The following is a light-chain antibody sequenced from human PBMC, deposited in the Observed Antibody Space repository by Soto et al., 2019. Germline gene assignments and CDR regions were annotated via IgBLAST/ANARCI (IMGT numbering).Light chain of an antibody. CDR3: QSYDSRLSGSV. CDR1: TSNIGSNH. V-gene: IGLV1-40*01. CDR2: GDT. J-gene: IGLJ1*01. Sequence: QSVLTQPPSASGTPGQRVTISCSGSTSNIGSNHVHWYQHLPGTAPKLLITGDTSRPSGVPDRFSGSKSGASASLAITGLQAEDEADYYCQSYDSRLSGSVFGTGTKVTVL.